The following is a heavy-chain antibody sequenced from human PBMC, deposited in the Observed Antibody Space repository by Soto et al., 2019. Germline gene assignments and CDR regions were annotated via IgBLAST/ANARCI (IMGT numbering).Heavy chain of an antibody. V-gene: IGHV3-64D*08. Sequence: PGGPLRLSCSASGLPSGIYAMHWVRQAPEKGLEYVSAISSTGVNTYYADSVKARFTISRDNSRNTLYLQMSSLRAEDTAVYYCVKGMGYTTDYFDYWGQGTLLTVSS. J-gene: IGHJ4*02. D-gene: IGHD6-13*01. CDR2: ISSTGVNT. CDR3: VKGMGYTTDYFDY. CDR1: GLPSGIYA.